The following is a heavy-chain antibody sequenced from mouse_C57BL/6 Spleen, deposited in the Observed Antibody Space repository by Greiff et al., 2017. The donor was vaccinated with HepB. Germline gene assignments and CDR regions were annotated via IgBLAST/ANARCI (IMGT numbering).Heavy chain of an antibody. J-gene: IGHJ4*01. D-gene: IGHD1-1*01. CDR3: AIPLLLRWDYAMDY. CDR2: ISSGSSTI. CDR1: GFTFSDYG. Sequence: EVQGVESGGGLVKPGGSLKLSCAASGFTFSDYGMHWVRQAPEKGLEWVAYISSGSSTIYYADTVKGRFTISSDNAKNTLFLQMTSLRSEDTAMYYCAIPLLLRWDYAMDYWGQGTSVTVSS. V-gene: IGHV5-17*01.